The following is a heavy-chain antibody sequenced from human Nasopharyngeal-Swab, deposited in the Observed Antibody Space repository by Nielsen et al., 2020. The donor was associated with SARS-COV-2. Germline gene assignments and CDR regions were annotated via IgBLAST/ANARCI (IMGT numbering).Heavy chain of an antibody. J-gene: IGHJ6*03. Sequence: GESLKISCAASGFTFSSYSMNWVRQAPGKGLEWVSYISSSGRTIYYEDSVKGRFTISRDNAKNSLFLQMNSLRDEDTAVYYCASNPTGYSSSWYFYYYYMDVWGKGTTVTVSS. CDR1: GFTFSSYS. CDR2: ISSSGRTI. V-gene: IGHV3-48*02. CDR3: ASNPTGYSSSWYFYYYYMDV. D-gene: IGHD6-13*01.